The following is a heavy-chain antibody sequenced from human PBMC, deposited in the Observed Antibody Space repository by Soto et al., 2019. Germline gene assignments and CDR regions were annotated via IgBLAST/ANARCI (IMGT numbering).Heavy chain of an antibody. J-gene: IGHJ6*02. CDR1: GGSISSGGYS. CDR3: ASGLLWFGDTLYYYYGMDV. V-gene: IGHV4-30-2*01. CDR2: IYHSGST. Sequence: TLSLTCAVSGGSISSGGYSWSWIRQPPGKGLEWIGYIYHSGSTYYNPSLKSRVTISVDGSKNQFSLKLSSVTAADTAVYYCASGLLWFGDTLYYYYGMDVWGQGTTVTVSS. D-gene: IGHD3-10*01.